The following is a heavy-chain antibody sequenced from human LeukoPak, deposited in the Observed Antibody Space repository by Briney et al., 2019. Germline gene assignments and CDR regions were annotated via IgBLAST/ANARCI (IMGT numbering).Heavy chain of an antibody. CDR3: ARVGAVAVNWFDP. J-gene: IGHJ5*02. CDR2: ISSSSSYI. D-gene: IGHD6-19*01. CDR1: GFTFSSYS. V-gene: IGHV3-21*01. Sequence: GGSLRLSCAASGFTFSSYSMNWVRQAPGKGLEWVSSISSSSSYIYYADSVKGQFTISRDNAKNSLYLQMNSLRAEDTAVYYCARVGAVAVNWFDPWGQGTLVTVSS.